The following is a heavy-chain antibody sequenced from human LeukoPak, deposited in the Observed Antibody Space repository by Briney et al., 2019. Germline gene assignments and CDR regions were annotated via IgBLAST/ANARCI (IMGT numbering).Heavy chain of an antibody. V-gene: IGHV4-34*01. D-gene: IGHD2-21*01. J-gene: IGHJ6*03. Sequence: SETLSLTCDLYGGSFSGYYWSWIRQTPGKGLEWIGEISHSGSTNYNPSLKSRGTISIDTSKNQFSLNLTSTTAADTANCARVVGYYYYYMDVWGKGTTVTVSS. CDR1: GGSFSGYY. CDR2: ISHSGST. CDR3: ARVVGYYYYYMDV.